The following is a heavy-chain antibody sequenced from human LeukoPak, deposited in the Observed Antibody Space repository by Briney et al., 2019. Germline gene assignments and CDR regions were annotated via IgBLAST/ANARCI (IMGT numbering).Heavy chain of an antibody. V-gene: IGHV3-21*01. Sequence: AGSLRLSCAASGFTLSSYSMNWVRQAPGKGLEWVSSIRTRSSYIYYADSVKGRFTISRDNAKNSLYLQMNSLRADDTAVYFCARLLTSGSYSDVGAFDIWGQGTMVTVSS. D-gene: IGHD1-26*01. CDR2: IRTRSSYI. CDR1: GFTLSSYS. J-gene: IGHJ3*02. CDR3: ARLLTSGSYSDVGAFDI.